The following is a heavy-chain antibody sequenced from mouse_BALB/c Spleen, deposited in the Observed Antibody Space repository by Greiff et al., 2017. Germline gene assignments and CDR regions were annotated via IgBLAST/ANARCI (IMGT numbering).Heavy chain of an antibody. CDR1: GFSLTSYG. J-gene: IGHJ3*01. V-gene: IGHV2-2*02. Sequence: VKLVESGPGLVQPSQSLSITCTVSGFSLTSYGVHWVRQSPGKGLEWLGVIWSGGSTDYNAAFISRLSISKDNSKSQVFFKMNSLQANDTAIYYCARKEGYGSSWFAYWGQGTLVTVSA. CDR3: ARKEGYGSSWFAY. CDR2: IWSGGST. D-gene: IGHD1-1*01.